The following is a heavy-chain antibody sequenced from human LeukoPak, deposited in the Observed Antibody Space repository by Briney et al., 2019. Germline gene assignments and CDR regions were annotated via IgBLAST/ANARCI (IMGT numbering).Heavy chain of an antibody. CDR2: ISSSGSTI. V-gene: IGHV3-11*04. D-gene: IGHD3-10*01. J-gene: IGHJ4*02. CDR1: GFTFSDYY. Sequence: PGGSLRLSCAASGFTFSDYYMSWIRQAPGKGLEWVSYISSSGSTIYYADSVKGRFTISRDNAKNSLYLQMNSLRAEDTAVYYCAGTYYYGSGICDFWGQGTLVTVSS. CDR3: AGTYYYGSGICDF.